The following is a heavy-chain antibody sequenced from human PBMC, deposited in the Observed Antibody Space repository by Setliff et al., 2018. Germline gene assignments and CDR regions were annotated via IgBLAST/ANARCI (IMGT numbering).Heavy chain of an antibody. CDR1: GGSVGSGNFY. J-gene: IGHJ4*02. CDR3: AGTPARGTSWLSPFDY. D-gene: IGHD5-12*01. V-gene: IGHV4-61*02. CDR2: IQSSGNT. Sequence: SETLSLTCTVSGGSVGSGNFYWSWIRQTAGKGLEWIGLIQSSGNTNYNPSLQSRVTISIDTSKNQFSLKMTSVTAADTALYYCAGTPARGTSWLSPFDYWGQGTLVTVSS.